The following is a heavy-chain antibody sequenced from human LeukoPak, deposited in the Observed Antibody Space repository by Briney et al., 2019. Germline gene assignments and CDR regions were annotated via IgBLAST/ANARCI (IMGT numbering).Heavy chain of an antibody. CDR1: GFTFSSYE. CDR2: IKQDGSEK. J-gene: IGHJ4*02. V-gene: IGHV3-7*02. Sequence: GGSLRLSCTASGFTFSSYEMNWVRQAPGKGLEWVANIKQDGSEKYYVDSVKGRFTISRDNAKNSLYLQMNSLRAEDTAVYYCARVKDSSGYPYYFDYWGQGTLVTVSS. D-gene: IGHD3-22*01. CDR3: ARVKDSSGYPYYFDY.